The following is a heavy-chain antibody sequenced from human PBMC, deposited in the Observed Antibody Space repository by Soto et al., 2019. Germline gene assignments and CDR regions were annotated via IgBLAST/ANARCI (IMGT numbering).Heavy chain of an antibody. CDR1: GFTFTNAW. V-gene: IGHV3-15*01. CDR3: TTDDPINRN. J-gene: IGHJ4*02. CDR2: IKSKTDGGTT. Sequence: LGGSLRLSCAASGFTFTNAWMSWVRQAPGKGLEWVGRIKSKTDGGTTDYAAPVKGRFTISRDDSRKTLYLEMISLKAEDTAVYYCTTDDPINRNWGQGTLVTVSS.